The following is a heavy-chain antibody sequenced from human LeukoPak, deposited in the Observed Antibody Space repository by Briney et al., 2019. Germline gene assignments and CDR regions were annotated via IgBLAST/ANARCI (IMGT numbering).Heavy chain of an antibody. Sequence: SETLSLTCAVSGGSFSGYYWSWIRQPPGKGLEWIGEINHSGSTNYNPSLKSRVTISVDTSKNQFSLKLSSVTAADTAVYYCARLLRDSSGYLTPAGYWGQGTLVTVSS. CDR3: ARLLRDSSGYLTPAGY. CDR2: INHSGST. J-gene: IGHJ4*02. CDR1: GGSFSGYY. D-gene: IGHD3-22*01. V-gene: IGHV4-34*01.